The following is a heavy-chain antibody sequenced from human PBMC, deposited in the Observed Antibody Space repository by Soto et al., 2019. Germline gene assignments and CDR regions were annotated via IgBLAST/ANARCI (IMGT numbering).Heavy chain of an antibody. V-gene: IGHV1-18*01. D-gene: IGHD3-10*01. CDR3: ARDAYYYGAGSKNYYYYGMDV. CDR2: ISAYNGNT. J-gene: IGHJ6*02. Sequence: QVQLVQSGAEVKKPGASVKVSCKASGYTFTSYGISWVRQAPGQGLEWMGWISAYNGNTNYAQKLQGRVTMTTDTSTSTAYMELRILISDDTAVYYCARDAYYYGAGSKNYYYYGMDVWGQGTTVTVSS. CDR1: GYTFTSYG.